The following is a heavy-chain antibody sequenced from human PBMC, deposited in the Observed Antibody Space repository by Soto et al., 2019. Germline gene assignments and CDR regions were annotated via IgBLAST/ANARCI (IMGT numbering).Heavy chain of an antibody. D-gene: IGHD3-3*01. CDR3: ARGGRYYDFWGGYSNWFDP. CDR2: INHSGST. V-gene: IGHV4-34*01. Sequence: SETLSLTCAVYGGSFSGYYWSWIRQPPGKGLEWIGEINHSGSTNYNPSLKSRVTISVDTSKNQFSLKLSSVTAADTAVYCCARGGRYYDFWGGYSNWFDPWGQGTLVTVSS. J-gene: IGHJ5*02. CDR1: GGSFSGYY.